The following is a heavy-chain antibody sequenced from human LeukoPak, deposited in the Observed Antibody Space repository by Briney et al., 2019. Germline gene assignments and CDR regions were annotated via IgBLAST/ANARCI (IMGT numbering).Heavy chain of an antibody. D-gene: IGHD6-19*01. V-gene: IGHV4-4*02. CDR2: IYQSGST. CDR1: GGSISSSNW. J-gene: IGHJ4*02. CDR3: ASSGWFPGVFDY. Sequence: SETLSLTCAVSGGSISSSNWWSWVRQSPGKGLEWIGEIYQSGSTNYNPSLKSRVTISVDKSKNQFSLKLSSVTAADTAVYYCASSGWFPGVFDYWGQGTLVTVSS.